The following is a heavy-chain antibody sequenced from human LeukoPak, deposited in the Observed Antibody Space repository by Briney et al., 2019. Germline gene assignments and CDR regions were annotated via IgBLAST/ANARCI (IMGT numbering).Heavy chain of an antibody. CDR1: GGSISSYY. CDR2: IYYSGST. D-gene: IGHD3-3*01. CDR3: ARSITIFGVAIVVEWFDP. J-gene: IGHJ5*02. V-gene: IGHV4-59*01. Sequence: SETLSLTCTVSGGSISSYYWSWIRQPPGKGLEWIGYIYYSGSTNYNPSLKSRVTISVDTSKNQFSLKLSSVTAADTAVYYCARSITIFGVAIVVEWFDPWGQGTLVTVSS.